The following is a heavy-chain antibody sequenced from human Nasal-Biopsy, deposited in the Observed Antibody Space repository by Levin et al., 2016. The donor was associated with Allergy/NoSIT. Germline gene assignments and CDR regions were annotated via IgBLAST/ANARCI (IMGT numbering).Heavy chain of an antibody. D-gene: IGHD2-21*01. CDR1: GFTFSTYG. V-gene: IGHV3-9*01. CDR3: AKACGGACYSGIDY. CDR2: ISSDSGNI. Sequence: GGSLRLSCAASGFTFSTYGVNWVRQAPGKGLEWVSGISSDSGNIAYAASVKGRFTISRDPAKNSLYLQINSLRAEDSAFYYCAKACGGACYSGIDYWGQGTLVTVSS. J-gene: IGHJ4*02.